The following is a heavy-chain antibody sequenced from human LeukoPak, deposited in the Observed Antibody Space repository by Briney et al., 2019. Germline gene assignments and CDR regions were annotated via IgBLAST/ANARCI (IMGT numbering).Heavy chain of an antibody. V-gene: IGHV3-9*01. CDR2: ISWNSGSI. CDR1: GFTFDDYA. D-gene: IGHD3-3*01. J-gene: IGHJ4*02. Sequence: GRSLRLSCAASGFTFDDYAMHWVRQAPGKGLEWVSGISWNSGSIGYADSVKGRFTISRDNAKNSLYLQMNSLRAEDTALYYCARDPTYYDFWSGYYHSYYFDYWGQGTLVTVSS. CDR3: ARDPTYYDFWSGYYHSYYFDY.